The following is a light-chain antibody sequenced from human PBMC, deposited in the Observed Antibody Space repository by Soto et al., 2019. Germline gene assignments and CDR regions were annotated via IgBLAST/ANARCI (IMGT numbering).Light chain of an antibody. V-gene: IGKV2-28*01. Sequence: DIVMTQSPVSLAVTPGEPASISCTSSQSLLYIDGYNYLDWYLQKPGQPPQLLIYSASNRASGVTDRFSGSGSGTDFTLKISRVEAEDVGVYFCMQARQTPFTFGPGTKVDIK. CDR2: SAS. CDR3: MQARQTPFT. CDR1: QSLLYIDGYNY. J-gene: IGKJ3*01.